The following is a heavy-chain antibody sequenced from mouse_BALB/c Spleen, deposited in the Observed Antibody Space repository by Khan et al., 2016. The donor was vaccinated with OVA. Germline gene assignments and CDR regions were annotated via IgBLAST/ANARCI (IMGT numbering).Heavy chain of an antibody. CDR1: GFTFSSYA. CDR2: ISRGGNNT. J-gene: IGHJ3*01. D-gene: IGHD1-1*01. Sequence: EVELVESGGGLVKPGGSLKLSCATSGFTFSSYAMSWVRQTPEKRLEWVAEISRGGNNTYYFDTVTGRFTISRDNAKDTLYLEMSSLRSEDTAMYYCARDRYYGSSPDWFAYWGQGTLVTVSA. CDR3: ARDRYYGSSPDWFAY. V-gene: IGHV5-9-4*01.